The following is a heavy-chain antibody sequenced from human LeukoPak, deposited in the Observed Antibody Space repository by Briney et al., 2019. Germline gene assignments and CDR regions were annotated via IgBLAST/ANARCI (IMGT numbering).Heavy chain of an antibody. J-gene: IGHJ4*02. D-gene: IGHD3-22*01. CDR1: GFTFSSYA. Sequence: GGSLRLSCAASGFTFSSYAMSWVRQAPGKGLEWASAISGSGGSTYYADSVKGRFTISRDNSTNSLYLQMNSLRAEDTAVYYCAKVRYYYDSSGYFCWGQGTLVTVSS. CDR2: ISGSGGST. CDR3: AKVRYYYDSSGYFC. V-gene: IGHV3-23*01.